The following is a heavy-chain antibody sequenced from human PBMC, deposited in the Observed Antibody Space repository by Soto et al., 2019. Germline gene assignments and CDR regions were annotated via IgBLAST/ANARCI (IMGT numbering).Heavy chain of an antibody. D-gene: IGHD3-22*01. CDR3: ARYYDSSGLIAPNFDY. V-gene: IGHV4-30-4*01. CDR2: IYYSGST. CDR1: GGSISSGDYY. Sequence: PSETLSLTCTVSGGSISSGDYYWSWIRQPPGKGLEWIGYIYYSGSTYYNPSLKSRVTISVDTSKNQFSLKLSSVTAADTAVYYCARYYDSSGLIAPNFDYWGQGTLVTVSS. J-gene: IGHJ4*02.